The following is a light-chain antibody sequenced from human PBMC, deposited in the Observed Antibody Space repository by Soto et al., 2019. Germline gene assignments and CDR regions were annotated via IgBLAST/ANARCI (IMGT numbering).Light chain of an antibody. CDR3: QQYERWPPWT. Sequence: EIVMTQSPTNLSVSPGERVTLSCRASQSVSSRVAWYQQKPGQAPRLLISGASTRATGIPARFIGSGSGTDFTLTISSLQSEDFAIYHCQQYERWPPWTFGQGTKVDIK. V-gene: IGKV3-15*01. CDR2: GAS. J-gene: IGKJ1*01. CDR1: QSVSSR.